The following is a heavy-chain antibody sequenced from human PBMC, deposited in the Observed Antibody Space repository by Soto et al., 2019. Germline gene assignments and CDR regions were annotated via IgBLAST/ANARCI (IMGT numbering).Heavy chain of an antibody. V-gene: IGHV1-3*01. Sequence: ASVKVSCKASGYTFTSYAMHWVRQAPGQRLEWMGWINAGNGNTKYSQKFQGRVTITRDTSASTAYMELSSLRSEDTAVYYCARPPGHYDDYWYFDLWGRGTLVTVSS. D-gene: IGHD4-17*01. CDR2: INAGNGNT. CDR3: ARPPGHYDDYWYFDL. CDR1: GYTFTSYA. J-gene: IGHJ2*01.